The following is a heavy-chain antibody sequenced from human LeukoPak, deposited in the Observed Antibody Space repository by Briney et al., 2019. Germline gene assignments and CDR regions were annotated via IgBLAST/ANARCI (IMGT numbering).Heavy chain of an antibody. CDR1: GGTFSRYA. CDR2: IIPIFGTA. Sequence: GASVKVSCKASGGTFSRYAISWVRKALGQGSECMRRIIPIFGTANYAQKFQGRVTITTDESTSTAYIELGSLRSEGTAVYYCARDLATVRYDFWSGYWDYWGQGNLVTVSS. J-gene: IGHJ4*02. V-gene: IGHV1-69*05. CDR3: ARDLATVRYDFWSGYWDY. D-gene: IGHD3-3*01.